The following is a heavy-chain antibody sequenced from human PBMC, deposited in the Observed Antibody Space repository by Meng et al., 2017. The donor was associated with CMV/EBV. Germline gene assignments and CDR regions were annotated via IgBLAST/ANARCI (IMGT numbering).Heavy chain of an antibody. CDR2: INPNSGGT. V-gene: IGHV1-2*02. J-gene: IGHJ6*02. Sequence: ASVKVSCKASGYTFTGYYMHWVRQAPGQGLEWMGWINPNSGGTNYAQKFQGRVTMTRDTSISTAYMELSRLRSDDTAVYYCARVSTKIFGTIGVGTLGGMDVWGQGTTVTVSS. D-gene: IGHD3-3*01. CDR1: GYTFTGYY. CDR3: ARVSTKIFGTIGVGTLGGMDV.